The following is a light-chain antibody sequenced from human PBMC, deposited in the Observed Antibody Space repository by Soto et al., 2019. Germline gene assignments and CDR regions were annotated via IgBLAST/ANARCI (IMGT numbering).Light chain of an antibody. J-gene: IGKJ1*01. Sequence: EVAVTPSPGTLSLSQRERATLSCRARQSVTSDYLAWYQQKPGQSPRLLMSGTSTRATGIPDRFSGSGSGTDFTLTIRRLAPEDLAVYYCQHYGSSPPVTFGPGTKV. CDR2: GTS. CDR1: QSVTSDY. V-gene: IGKV3-20*01. CDR3: QHYGSSPPVT.